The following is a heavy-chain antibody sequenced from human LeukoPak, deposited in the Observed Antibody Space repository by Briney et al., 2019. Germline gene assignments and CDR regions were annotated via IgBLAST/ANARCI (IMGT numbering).Heavy chain of an antibody. J-gene: IGHJ5*02. Sequence: SETLSLTCTVSGGSISSYYWSWIRQLPGKGLEWIGYIYYSGSTNYNPSLKSRVTISVDTSKNQFSLKLSSVTAADTAVYYCARVGYYGSGLGWFDPWGQGTLVTVSS. V-gene: IGHV4-59*01. CDR3: ARVGYYGSGLGWFDP. CDR1: GGSISSYY. CDR2: IYYSGST. D-gene: IGHD3-10*01.